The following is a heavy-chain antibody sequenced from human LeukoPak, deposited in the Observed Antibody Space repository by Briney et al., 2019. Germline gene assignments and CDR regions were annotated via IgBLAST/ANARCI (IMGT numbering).Heavy chain of an antibody. CDR1: GLTFSGRA. J-gene: IGHJ4*02. CDR3: ANEIRPNDY. V-gene: IGHV3-23*01. CDR2: IDISGDNT. Sequence: GGSLRLSCAVSGLTFSGRAMTWVRQAPGQGLQWVSSIDISGDNTAYADAVKGRFTISRDNSRSTLYLQMNDLRVEDSAIYYCANEIRPNDYWGQGTLVTVSS.